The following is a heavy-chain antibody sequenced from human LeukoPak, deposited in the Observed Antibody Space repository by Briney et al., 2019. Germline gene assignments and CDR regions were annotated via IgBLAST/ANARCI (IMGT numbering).Heavy chain of an antibody. J-gene: IGHJ6*02. Sequence: PGGSLRLSCAASGITSNNAWMNWVRQGPGKGLEWVGRLDSKADGGTTDYAAPVKGRFTISRDASKNTLYLQMNSLKTEDTAVYYCTTGYYDPLIRKYGMDVWGQGTTVTVSS. D-gene: IGHD3-9*01. CDR1: GITSNNAW. V-gene: IGHV3-15*04. CDR2: LDSKADGGTT. CDR3: TTGYYDPLIRKYGMDV.